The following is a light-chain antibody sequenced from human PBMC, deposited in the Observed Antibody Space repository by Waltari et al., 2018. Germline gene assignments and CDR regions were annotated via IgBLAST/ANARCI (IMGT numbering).Light chain of an antibody. CDR1: QSLLESEDGNTY. J-gene: IGKJ1*01. V-gene: IGKV2-40*01. Sequence: DIVMTQTPLSLPVTLGEPASISCRSSQSLLESEDGNTYLEWYLQKPGQSPQLLIYEVSNRASGVPDRFSGSGSDTDFTLKISRVEAEDVGVYYCMQALEFPWTFGQGTKVEIK. CDR3: MQALEFPWT. CDR2: EVS.